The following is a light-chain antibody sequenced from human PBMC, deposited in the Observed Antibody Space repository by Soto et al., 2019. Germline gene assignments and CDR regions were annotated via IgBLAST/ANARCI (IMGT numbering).Light chain of an antibody. J-gene: IGKJ4*01. Sequence: DIQMTQSPSSVSASVGDRVTITCRASQVISSRLAWCQQKPGKAPNLLIYAASSLQSGVPSRFSGSGSETDFTLTIGSLQPEDFATYYCQQSNSFPLTFGGGTKVEIK. CDR3: QQSNSFPLT. CDR2: AAS. V-gene: IGKV1-12*01. CDR1: QVISSR.